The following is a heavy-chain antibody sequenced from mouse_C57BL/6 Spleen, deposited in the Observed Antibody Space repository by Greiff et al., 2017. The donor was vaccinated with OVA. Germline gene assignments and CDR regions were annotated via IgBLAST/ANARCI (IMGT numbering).Heavy chain of an antibody. V-gene: IGHV1-82*01. D-gene: IGHD1-1*01. CDR2: IYPGDRDT. CDR3: AIITTVVPFDY. Sequence: VQLQQSGPELVKPGASVKISCKASGYAFSSSWMNWVKQRPGKGLEWIGRIYPGDRDTNYNGKFKGKATLTADKSSSTAYMQLSSLTSEDSAVYFCAIITTVVPFDYWGQGTTLTVSS. CDR1: GYAFSSSW. J-gene: IGHJ2*01.